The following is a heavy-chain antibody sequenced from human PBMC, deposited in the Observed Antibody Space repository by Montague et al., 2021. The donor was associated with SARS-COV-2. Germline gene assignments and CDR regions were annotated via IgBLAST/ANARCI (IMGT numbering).Heavy chain of an antibody. CDR2: MHFTGKT. CDR1: GDSITNHY. CDR3: ATLHSCITTFGVAEWYYFDD. D-gene: IGHD3-3*01. Sequence: SETLSLTCSVSGDSITNHYWSWIRQPAGKGLEWIGRMHFTGKTNYSPFFSSRLTMSGDTSKNQFSLKLTSVTAADTAVYYCATLHSCITTFGVAEWYYFDDWGQGTLVTVSS. J-gene: IGHJ4*02. V-gene: IGHV4-4*07.